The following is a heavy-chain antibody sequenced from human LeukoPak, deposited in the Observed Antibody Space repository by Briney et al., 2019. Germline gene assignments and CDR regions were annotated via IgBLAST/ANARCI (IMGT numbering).Heavy chain of an antibody. CDR3: ARGGTGGTIPFDY. CDR1: GGSISSSNW. D-gene: IGHD1-1*01. V-gene: IGHV4-4*02. Sequence: SETLSLTCAVSGGSISSSNWWSWVRQPPGKVLELIGEIYHSGSTNYNPSLKSRVTISVDKSKNQFSLKLSSVTAADTAVYYCARGGTGGTIPFDYWGQGTLVTVSS. CDR2: IYHSGST. J-gene: IGHJ4*02.